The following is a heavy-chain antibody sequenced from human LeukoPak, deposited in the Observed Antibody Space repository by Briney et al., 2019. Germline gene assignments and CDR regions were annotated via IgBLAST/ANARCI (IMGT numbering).Heavy chain of an antibody. J-gene: IGHJ4*02. CDR3: AKDRCSSTSCYGDY. CDR1: GFTFSSYG. CDR2: IRYDGSNK. V-gene: IGHV3-30*02. D-gene: IGHD2-2*01. Sequence: GGSLRLSCAASGFTFSSYGMHWVRQAPGKGLELVAFIRYDGSNKYYADSVKGRFTISRDNSKNTLYLQMNSLRAEDTAAYYCAKDRCSSTSCYGDYWGQGTLVTVSS.